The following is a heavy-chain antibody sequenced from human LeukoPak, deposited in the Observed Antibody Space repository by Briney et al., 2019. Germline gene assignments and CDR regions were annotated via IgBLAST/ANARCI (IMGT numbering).Heavy chain of an antibody. CDR3: ARVKNWKDSGSYYYFDY. V-gene: IGHV1-2*02. Sequence: ASVKVSCKASGYTFTGYYMHWVRQAPGQGLEWMGWINPNSGGTNYAQKFQGRVTMTRDTSISTAYMELSRLRSDNTAVYYCARVKNWKDSGSYYYFDYWGQGTLVTVSS. J-gene: IGHJ4*02. CDR2: INPNSGGT. D-gene: IGHD1-26*01. CDR1: GYTFTGYY.